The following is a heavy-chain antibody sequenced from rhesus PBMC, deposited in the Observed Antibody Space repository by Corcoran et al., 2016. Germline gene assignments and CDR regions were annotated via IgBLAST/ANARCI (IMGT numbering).Heavy chain of an antibody. Sequence: EVQLVESGGGLVQPGGSLRLSCAASGFTFSSYGMHWVRQAPGKGLEWVSVIAYDGSKKYYAESVKDRFSIARDNSKNMLYLQMNILKLEDTAVYYCAFGSIAGTTRGSLDVWGRGVLVTVSS. J-gene: IGHJ5-2*02. V-gene: IGHV3-54*02. CDR1: GFTFSSYG. CDR2: IAYDGSKK. D-gene: IGHD1-20*01. CDR3: AFGSIAGTTRGSLDV.